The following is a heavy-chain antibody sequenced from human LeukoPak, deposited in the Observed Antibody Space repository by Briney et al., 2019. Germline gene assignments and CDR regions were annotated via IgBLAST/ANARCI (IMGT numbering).Heavy chain of an antibody. CDR1: GYTFTSYY. Sequence: ASVKVSCKASGYTFTSYYMHWVRQAPGQGLEWMGIINPSGGSTSYAQKFQGRVTMTRDMSTSTVYMELNSLRSEDTAVYYCATHHLGKLEGIAAAGTLNYWGQGTLVTVSS. CDR2: INPSGGST. J-gene: IGHJ4*02. D-gene: IGHD6-13*01. CDR3: ATHHLGKLEGIAAAGTLNY. V-gene: IGHV1-46*01.